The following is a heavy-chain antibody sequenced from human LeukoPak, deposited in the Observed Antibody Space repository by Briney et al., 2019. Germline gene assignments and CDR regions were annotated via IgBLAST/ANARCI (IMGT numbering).Heavy chain of an antibody. D-gene: IGHD1-1*01. J-gene: IGHJ4*02. Sequence: GASVKVSCKASGYIFSDYYMHWVRQAPGQGLEWMGIIHSGGGSTTYAQKFQGRVTMTRDTSTSTVYMEVSSLRSEDTAVYYCARDGTHHSWDYWGQGTLVTVSS. CDR1: GYIFSDYY. CDR2: IHSGGGST. CDR3: ARDGTHHSWDY. V-gene: IGHV1-46*01.